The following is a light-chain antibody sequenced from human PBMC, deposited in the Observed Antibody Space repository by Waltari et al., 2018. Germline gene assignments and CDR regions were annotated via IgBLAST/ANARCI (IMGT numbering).Light chain of an antibody. V-gene: IGKV3-20*01. J-gene: IGKJ1*01. Sequence: EIVLTQSPGTLSLSPGERATLSCRASQSVSSSYLAWYQQKPGQAPRRLNYGASSRATGIPDRFSGSGSGTDFTLTISSLEPEDFAVYYCQQYGSSPRSFGQGTKVEIK. CDR1: QSVSSSY. CDR3: QQYGSSPRS. CDR2: GAS.